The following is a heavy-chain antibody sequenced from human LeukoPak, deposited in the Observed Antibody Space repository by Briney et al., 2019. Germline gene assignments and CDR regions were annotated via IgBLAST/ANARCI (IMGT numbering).Heavy chain of an antibody. CDR3: ARGSEYDYVWGSYRSPLDY. D-gene: IGHD3-16*02. CDR1: GGSFSGYY. CDR2: INHSGST. V-gene: IGHV4-34*01. J-gene: IGHJ4*02. Sequence: SETLSPTCAVYGGSFSGYYWSWIRQPPGKGLEWIGEINHSGSTNYNPSLKSRVTISVDTSKNQFSLKLSSVTAADTAVYYCARGSEYDYVWGSYRSPLDYWGQGTLVTVSS.